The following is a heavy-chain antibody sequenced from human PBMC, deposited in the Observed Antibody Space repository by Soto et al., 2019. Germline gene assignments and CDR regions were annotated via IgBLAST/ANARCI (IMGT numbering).Heavy chain of an antibody. Sequence: LRLSCAASGFTFSSYWMSWVRQAPGKGLEWVANIKQDGSEKYYVDSVKGRFTISGDNAKNSLYLQMNSLRAEDTAVYYCARDPHSGSYYGDWGQGTMVTVYS. CDR3: ARDPHSGSYYGD. CDR2: IKQDGSEK. D-gene: IGHD1-26*01. V-gene: IGHV3-7*03. J-gene: IGHJ4*02. CDR1: GFTFSSYW.